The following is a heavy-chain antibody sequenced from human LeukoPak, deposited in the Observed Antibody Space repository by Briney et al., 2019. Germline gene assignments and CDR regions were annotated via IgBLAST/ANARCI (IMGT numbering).Heavy chain of an antibody. Sequence: GESLRLSCAASGFSFTTYWMSWVRQAPGKGLEWVANIKKDGSEKYYVDSVKGRFTISRDNAKTSLYLQMNSLRVEDTAVYYCAKAPRFGDHATEYYYYYMHVWGKGTTVTVSS. V-gene: IGHV3-7*03. CDR1: GFSFTTYW. CDR2: IKKDGSEK. CDR3: AKAPRFGDHATEYYYYYMHV. J-gene: IGHJ6*03. D-gene: IGHD3-16*01.